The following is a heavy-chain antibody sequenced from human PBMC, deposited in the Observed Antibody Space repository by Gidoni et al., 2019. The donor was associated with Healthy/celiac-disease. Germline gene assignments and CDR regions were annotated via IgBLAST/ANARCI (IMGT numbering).Heavy chain of an antibody. CDR2: INHSGST. CDR3: ARGRLVRGVIHPFDY. Sequence: QVQLQQWGAGLLKPSETLSLTCAVYGGSFSGYYWSWIRQPPGKGLEWIGEINHSGSTNYNPSLKSRVTISVDTSKNQFSLKLSSVTAADTAVYYCARGRLVRGVIHPFDYWGQGTLVTVSS. J-gene: IGHJ4*02. CDR1: GGSFSGYY. V-gene: IGHV4-34*01. D-gene: IGHD3-10*01.